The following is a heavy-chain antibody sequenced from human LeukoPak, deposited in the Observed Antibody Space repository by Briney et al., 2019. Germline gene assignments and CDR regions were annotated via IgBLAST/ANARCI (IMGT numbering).Heavy chain of an antibody. J-gene: IGHJ5*02. CDR1: GYSIRDGYY. CDR3: ARVPGPNWFDP. Sequence: SETLSLTCTVSGYSIRDGYYWGWIRQPPGKGLEWIGSMYHTGSTYYNPSLKSRVTISVDTSKNQVSLKLSSVTAADTAMYYCARVPGPNWFDPWGQGTLVTVSS. V-gene: IGHV4-38-2*02. CDR2: MYHTGST.